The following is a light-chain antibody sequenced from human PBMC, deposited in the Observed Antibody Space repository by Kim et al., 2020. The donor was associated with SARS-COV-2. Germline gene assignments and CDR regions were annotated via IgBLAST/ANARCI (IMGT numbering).Light chain of an antibody. CDR2: GAS. V-gene: IGKV3-15*01. Sequence: VSPGERATLSCRASQSVSSDLAWYQQKPGQAPRLLIYGASTRATGIPARFSGSGSGTEFTLTISSLQSEDFAVYYCQQYNNWPPLTFGGGTKVEI. CDR3: QQYNNWPPLT. CDR1: QSVSSD. J-gene: IGKJ4*01.